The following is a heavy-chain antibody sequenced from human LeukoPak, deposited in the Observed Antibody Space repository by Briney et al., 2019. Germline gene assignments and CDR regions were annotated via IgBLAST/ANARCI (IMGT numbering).Heavy chain of an antibody. J-gene: IGHJ4*02. D-gene: IGHD1-26*01. CDR3: GVLFAPPEFNRIVGATTTDY. Sequence: ASVKVSCKASGGTFSSYAISWVRQAPGQGLEWMGGIIPIFGTANYAQKFQGRVTITADESTSTAYMELSSLRSEDTAVYYCGVLFAPPEFNRIVGATTTDYWGQGTLVIVSS. CDR2: IIPIFGTA. V-gene: IGHV1-69*01. CDR1: GGTFSSYA.